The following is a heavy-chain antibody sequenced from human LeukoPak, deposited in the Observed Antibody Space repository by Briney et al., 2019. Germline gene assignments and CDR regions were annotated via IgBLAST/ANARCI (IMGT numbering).Heavy chain of an antibody. J-gene: IGHJ6*03. D-gene: IGHD6-13*01. V-gene: IGHV4-59*01. CDR3: ARAVSWTDYYYYMDV. CDR2: IYYSGST. Sequence: SETMSLTCTVSGGSISSYYWSWIRQPPGKGLEWIGYIYYSGSTNYNPSLKSRVTISVDTSKNQFSLKLSSVTAADTAVYYCARAVSWTDYYYYMDVWGKGTTVTVSS. CDR1: GGSISSYY.